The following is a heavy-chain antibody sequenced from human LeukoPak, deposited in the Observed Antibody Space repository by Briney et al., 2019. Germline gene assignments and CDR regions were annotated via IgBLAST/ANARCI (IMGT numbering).Heavy chain of an antibody. CDR1: GYTLTELS. V-gene: IGHV1-24*01. CDR2: FDPEDGET. D-gene: IGHD3-3*01. CDR3: ATVVQLRFQTDAFDI. Sequence: ASVKVFCKVSGYTLTELSMHWVRQAPGKGLEWMGGFDPEDGETIYAQKFQGRVTMTEDTSTDTAYMELSSLRSEDTAVYYCATVVQLRFQTDAFDIWGQGTMVTVSS. J-gene: IGHJ3*02.